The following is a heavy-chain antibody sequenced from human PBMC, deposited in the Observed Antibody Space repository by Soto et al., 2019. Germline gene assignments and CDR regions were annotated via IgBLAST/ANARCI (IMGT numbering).Heavy chain of an antibody. CDR1: GGSISSYY. CDR3: ERRVKYYDILTGYYNYYMDV. J-gene: IGHJ6*03. D-gene: IGHD3-9*01. V-gene: IGHV4-59*08. Sequence: SETLSLTCTVSGGSISSYYWSWIRQPPGKGLEWIGYIYYSGSTNYNPSLKSRVTISVDTSKNQFSLKLSSVTAADTAVYYCERRVKYYDILTGYYNYYMDVWGKGTTVTVSS. CDR2: IYYSGST.